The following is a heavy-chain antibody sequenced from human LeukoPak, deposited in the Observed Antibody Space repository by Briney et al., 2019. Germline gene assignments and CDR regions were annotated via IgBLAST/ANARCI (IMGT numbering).Heavy chain of an antibody. CDR3: ASLDAWKEFDY. CDR1: GFTFSSYA. J-gene: IGHJ4*02. CDR2: ITYGGSNK. V-gene: IGHV3-30*01. D-gene: IGHD1-1*01. Sequence: GGSLRLSCAASGFTFSSYAMHWVRQAPGKGLGWVAVITYGGSNKYYADSVKGRFTISRDNSKNTLYLQMNSLRAEDTAVYYCASLDAWKEFDYWGQGTLVTVSS.